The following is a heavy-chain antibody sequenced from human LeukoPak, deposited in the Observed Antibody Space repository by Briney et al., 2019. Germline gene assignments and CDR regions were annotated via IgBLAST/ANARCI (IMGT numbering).Heavy chain of an antibody. CDR1: GESLKDYY. V-gene: IGHV4-34*01. CDR2: ITHTGST. D-gene: IGHD2-15*01. CDR3: ARGFCRGESCSSAEYFQH. J-gene: IGHJ1*01. Sequence: AETLSLTCGVHGESLKDYYGTWIRQSRGKGLEGIGAITHTGSTTFNPSLNSRFPISVDTSKNQFSLKLPSVTAADASAYFCARGFCRGESCSSAEYFQHWGQGTLVTVSS.